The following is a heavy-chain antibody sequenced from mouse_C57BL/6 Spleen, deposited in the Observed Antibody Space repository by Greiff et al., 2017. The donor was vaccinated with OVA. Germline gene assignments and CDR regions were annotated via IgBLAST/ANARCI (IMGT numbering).Heavy chain of an antibody. CDR1: GYTFTSYW. CDR3: AREGSYGNYVYFDY. Sequence: VQLQQPGAELVMPGASVKLSCKASGYTFTSYWMHWVKQRPGQGLEWIGEIDPSDSYTNYNQKFKGKSTLTVDKSSSTAYMQLSSLTSEDSAVYDCAREGSYGNYVYFDYWGQGTTLTVSS. D-gene: IGHD2-1*01. CDR2: IDPSDSYT. J-gene: IGHJ2*01. V-gene: IGHV1-69*01.